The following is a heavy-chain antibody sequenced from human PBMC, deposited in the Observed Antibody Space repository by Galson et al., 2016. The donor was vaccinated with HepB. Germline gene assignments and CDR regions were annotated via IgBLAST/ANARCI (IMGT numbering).Heavy chain of an antibody. Sequence: SLRLSCAASEFSFSYYGMHWVRQAPGKGLERVAVISYDGSNKYYADSVKGRFTISRDNSKNTLYLQMNSLRVEDTAVYYCVKDTGAVMVADSTDAFDIWGQGTMVTVSS. D-gene: IGHD2-15*01. CDR1: EFSFSYYG. J-gene: IGHJ3*02. V-gene: IGHV3-30*18. CDR2: ISYDGSNK. CDR3: VKDTGAVMVADSTDAFDI.